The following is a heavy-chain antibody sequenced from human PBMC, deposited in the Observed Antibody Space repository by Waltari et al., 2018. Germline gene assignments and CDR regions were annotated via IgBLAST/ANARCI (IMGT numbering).Heavy chain of an antibody. D-gene: IGHD3-10*01. Sequence: QVQLQESGPGLVKPSETLSLTCTVSGYSISSGYYWGWIRQPPGKGLEWIGSIYHSWSTYYNPSLKSRVTISVDTSKNQFSLKLSSLRSEDTAVYYCARSAGSGSYWKGWNWFDPWGQGTLVTVSS. CDR3: ARSAGSGSYWKGWNWFDP. J-gene: IGHJ5*02. V-gene: IGHV4-38-2*02. CDR1: GYSISSGYY. CDR2: IYHSWST.